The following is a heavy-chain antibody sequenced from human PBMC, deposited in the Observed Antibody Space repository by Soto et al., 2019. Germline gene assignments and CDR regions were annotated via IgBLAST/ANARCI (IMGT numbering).Heavy chain of an antibody. CDR1: GGNFSSYA. V-gene: IGHV1-69*13. Sequence: SVKVSCKASGGNFSSYAISWVRQAPGQGLEWMGGIIPIFCTANYAQKFQGRVTITADESTSTAYMELSSLRSEDTAVYYCARLDYYGSGHNWFDPWGQGTLVTVSS. CDR2: IIPIFCTA. CDR3: ARLDYYGSGHNWFDP. D-gene: IGHD3-10*01. J-gene: IGHJ5*02.